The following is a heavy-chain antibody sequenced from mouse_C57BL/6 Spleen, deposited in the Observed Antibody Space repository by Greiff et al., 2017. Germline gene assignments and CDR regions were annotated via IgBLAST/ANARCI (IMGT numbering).Heavy chain of an antibody. Sequence: EVKVEESGGGLVQPGGSMKLSCVASGFTFSNYWMNWVRQSPEKGLEWVAQIRLKSDNYATHYAESVKGRFTISRDDSKSSVYLQMNNLRAEDTGIYYCTGGYYYGTFDYWGQGTTLTVSS. CDR1: GFTFSNYW. J-gene: IGHJ2*01. V-gene: IGHV6-3*01. CDR3: TGGYYYGTFDY. D-gene: IGHD1-1*01. CDR2: IRLKSDNYAT.